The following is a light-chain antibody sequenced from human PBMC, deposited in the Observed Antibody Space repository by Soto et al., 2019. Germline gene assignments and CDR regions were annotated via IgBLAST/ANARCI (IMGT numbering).Light chain of an antibody. Sequence: NFMLTQPHSVSESPGKTVTISCTRSSGSIASNYVQWYQQRPGSAPTTVIYEDNQRPSGVPDRFSGSIDSSSNSASLTISGLKTEDEADYYYQSHDSSNHRVFGGGTKLTVL. CDR2: EDN. J-gene: IGLJ2*01. CDR1: SGSIASNY. V-gene: IGLV6-57*04. CDR3: QSHDSSNHRV.